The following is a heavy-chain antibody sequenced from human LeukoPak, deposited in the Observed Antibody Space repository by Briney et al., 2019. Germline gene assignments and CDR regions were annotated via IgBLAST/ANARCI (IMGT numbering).Heavy chain of an antibody. CDR3: ARDQIPYGDLYYFDY. J-gene: IGHJ4*02. D-gene: IGHD4-17*01. V-gene: IGHV3-30-3*01. Sequence: GGSLRLSCAASGFTFSSYAMSWVRQAPGKGLEWVTVISYDGSNKYYADSVKGRFTISRDNSKNTLYLQMNSLRAEDTVVYYCARDQIPYGDLYYFDYWGQGTLVTVSS. CDR1: GFTFSSYA. CDR2: ISYDGSNK.